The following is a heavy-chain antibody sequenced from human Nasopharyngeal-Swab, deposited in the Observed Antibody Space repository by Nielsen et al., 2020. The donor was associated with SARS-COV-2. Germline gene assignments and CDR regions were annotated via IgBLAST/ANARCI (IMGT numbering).Heavy chain of an antibody. CDR3: ARESSPHWYFDL. CDR1: GFTFDDYA. CDR2: ISWNSGSI. J-gene: IGHJ2*01. V-gene: IGHV3-9*01. D-gene: IGHD6-13*01. Sequence: GGSLRLSCAASGFTFDDYAMHWVRQAPGKGLEWVSGISWNSGSIDYADSVKGRFTISRDNAKNSLYLQMNSLRAEDTAVYYCARESSPHWYFDLWGRGTLVTVSS.